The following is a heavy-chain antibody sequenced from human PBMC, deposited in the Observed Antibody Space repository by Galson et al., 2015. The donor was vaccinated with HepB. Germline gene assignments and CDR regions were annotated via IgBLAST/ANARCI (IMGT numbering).Heavy chain of an antibody. CDR3: VANNDYYGSSGYYPARRPFDY. V-gene: IGHV1-18*01. CDR1: GYTFTSYG. D-gene: IGHD3-22*01. J-gene: IGHJ4*02. Sequence: SVKVSCKASGYTFTSYGISWVRQAPGQGPEWMGWISAYNGNTNFPQKLQGRVTLTTDRSTSTAYMELRSLRSDDTAVYYCVANNDYYGSSGYYPARRPFDYWGQGTLVTVSS. CDR2: ISAYNGNT.